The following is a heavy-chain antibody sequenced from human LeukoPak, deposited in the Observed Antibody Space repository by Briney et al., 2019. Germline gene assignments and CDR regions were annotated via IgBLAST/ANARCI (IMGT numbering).Heavy chain of an antibody. V-gene: IGHV3-7*01. D-gene: IGHD1-26*01. CDR3: AKGYSGSYFDY. J-gene: IGHJ4*02. CDR2: IKQDGSEK. CDR1: GFTFSSYW. Sequence: GGSLRLSCAASGFTFSSYWMSWVRQAPGKGLEWVANIKQDGSEKYYVDSVKGRFTISRDNAKNSLYLQMNSLRAEDTAVYYCAKGYSGSYFDYWGQGTLVTVSS.